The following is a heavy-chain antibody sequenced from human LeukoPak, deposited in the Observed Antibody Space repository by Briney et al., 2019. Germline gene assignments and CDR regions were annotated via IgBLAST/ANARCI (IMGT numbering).Heavy chain of an antibody. J-gene: IGHJ4*02. CDR2: TSYDGTDT. D-gene: IGHD5-24*01. V-gene: IGHV3-30*18. CDR1: GFTFSSYG. Sequence: GRSLRLSCAASGFTFSSYGIHWVRQAPGKGLEWVALTSYDGTDTYYADSVKGRFTISRDNTKNTLSLQMNSLRPEDTAVYYCAKERRWQQYYFDYWGQGTLVTVSS. CDR3: AKERRWQQYYFDY.